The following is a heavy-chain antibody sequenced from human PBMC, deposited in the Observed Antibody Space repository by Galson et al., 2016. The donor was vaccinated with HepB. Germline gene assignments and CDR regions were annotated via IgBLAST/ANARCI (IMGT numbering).Heavy chain of an antibody. Sequence: SLRLSCAASGFAIDNAWMNWVRQAPGKGLEWVGRIKSKTDAGTTDYAAPVKGRFTFSRDDSKNPVYLQMNSLKTEDTAVYYCSTGGIVLVSIYYFYGMDVWGQGTTVTVSS. V-gene: IGHV3-15*07. CDR1: GFAIDNAW. CDR3: STGGIVLVSIYYFYGMDV. J-gene: IGHJ6*02. D-gene: IGHD2-8*02. CDR2: IKSKTDAGTT.